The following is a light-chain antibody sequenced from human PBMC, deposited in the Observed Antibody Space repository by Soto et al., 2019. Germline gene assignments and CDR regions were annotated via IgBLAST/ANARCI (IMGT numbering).Light chain of an antibody. CDR3: QQYYSTPYT. CDR2: WAS. Sequence: IVMTQSPDTLAVSLGDRATIDCKSSQSVLYSSNNKNYLAWFQQKPGQPPKLLIYWASTRESGVPDRFSGSGSGTDFTLTISSLQAEDVAVYYCQQYYSTPYTFGQGNKVEIK. V-gene: IGKV4-1*01. CDR1: QSVLYSSNNKNY. J-gene: IGKJ2*01.